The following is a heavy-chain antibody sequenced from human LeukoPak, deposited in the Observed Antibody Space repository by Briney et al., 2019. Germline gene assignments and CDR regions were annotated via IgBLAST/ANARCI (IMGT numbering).Heavy chain of an antibody. CDR2: ISGSGDGT. D-gene: IGHD2-21*01. J-gene: IGHJ4*02. CDR3: AREGVIGGDLDY. Sequence: GGSLRLSCAASGFTFSSQGMTWVRQAPGKGLEWVSAISGSGDGTFYADSVKGRFTISRDNSKNTLYLQMNSLRAEDTAVYYCAREGVIGGDLDYWGQGTLVTVSS. CDR1: GFTFSSQG. V-gene: IGHV3-23*01.